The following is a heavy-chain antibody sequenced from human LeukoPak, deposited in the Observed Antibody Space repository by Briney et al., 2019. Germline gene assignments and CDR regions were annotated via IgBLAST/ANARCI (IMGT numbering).Heavy chain of an antibody. Sequence: RASVKVSCKAFGYTFTGYYMHWMRQAPGQGLEWMGRINPNSGGTNYAQKFQGRVTMTRDTSISTVYMELSRLRSDDTAVYYCAAWAYVSGNGMDVWGQGSTVTVSS. J-gene: IGHJ6*02. D-gene: IGHD3-10*01. V-gene: IGHV1-2*06. CDR3: AAWAYVSGNGMDV. CDR1: GYTFTGYY. CDR2: INPNSGGT.